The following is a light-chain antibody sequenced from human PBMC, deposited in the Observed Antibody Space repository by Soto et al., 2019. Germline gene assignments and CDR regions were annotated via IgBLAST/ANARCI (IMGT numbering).Light chain of an antibody. CDR3: QQLFMYPPT. CDR1: QSISIW. CDR2: DAS. J-gene: IGKJ3*01. Sequence: DIHLTQSPSTLSASVGDRVTITCRASQSISIWLAWYRQKPGKAPEVLVWDASTLQRGVPSRFSGSGSGTEFTLTISSLQPDDFATYYCQQLFMYPPTFGPGTKVDIK. V-gene: IGKV1-5*01.